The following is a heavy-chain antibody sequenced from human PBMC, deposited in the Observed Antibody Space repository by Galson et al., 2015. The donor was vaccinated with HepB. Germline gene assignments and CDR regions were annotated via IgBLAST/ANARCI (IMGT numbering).Heavy chain of an antibody. CDR3: AREATGEVFDY. V-gene: IGHV3-21*01. CDR1: GFTFSSYW. CDR2: IGGSSRST. J-gene: IGHJ4*02. Sequence: SLRLSCAASGFTFSSYWMSWVRQAPGKGLEWVSSIGGSSRSTYHADAVKGRFTISRDNAKNSIYLQMDRLRDEDTAVYYCAREATGEVFDYWGQGTLVTVSS. D-gene: IGHD7-27*01.